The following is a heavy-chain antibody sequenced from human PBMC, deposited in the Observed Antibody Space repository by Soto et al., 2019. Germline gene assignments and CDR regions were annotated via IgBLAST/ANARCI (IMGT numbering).Heavy chain of an antibody. Sequence: QVQLQESGPGLVQPSGTLSLTCAVSGDSITGDNWWSWVRQPPGKGLEWIGEIHHSGATNYNPSLKXXVXIXXAKAQTEFSLKLNSVTAAATAMFYCATQGFYRMGVWGRGTTVTVSS. CDR1: GDSITGDNW. CDR2: IHHSGAT. J-gene: IGHJ6*02. V-gene: IGHV4-4*02. CDR3: ATQGFYRMGV.